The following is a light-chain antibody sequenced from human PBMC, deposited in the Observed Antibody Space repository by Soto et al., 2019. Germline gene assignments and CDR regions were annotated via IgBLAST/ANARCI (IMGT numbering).Light chain of an antibody. J-gene: IGKJ4*01. CDR2: AAS. Sequence: DLQMTQSPSSLSASVGDRVTITCRASQGIASYLAWYQQRPGKVPKLLIDAASTLQSGVPSRFSGSGSGTDFTLTISSLQPEDVATYYCQRYNGAPLTFGGGTKVEI. CDR1: QGIASY. V-gene: IGKV1-27*01. CDR3: QRYNGAPLT.